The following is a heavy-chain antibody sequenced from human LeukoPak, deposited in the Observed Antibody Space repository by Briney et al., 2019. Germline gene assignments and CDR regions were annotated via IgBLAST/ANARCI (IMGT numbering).Heavy chain of an antibody. CDR2: IYYTGST. Sequence: PSETLSLTCTISGGSISSYFWSWIRQPPGKGLEWIGYIYYTGSTNYNPSLKSRVTISVDTSKNQFSLKLSSVTAADTAVYYCARRYGSGSYYNPMRYFDYWGQGTLVTVSS. CDR1: GGSISSYF. J-gene: IGHJ4*02. V-gene: IGHV4-59*12. CDR3: ARRYGSGSYYNPMRYFDY. D-gene: IGHD3-10*01.